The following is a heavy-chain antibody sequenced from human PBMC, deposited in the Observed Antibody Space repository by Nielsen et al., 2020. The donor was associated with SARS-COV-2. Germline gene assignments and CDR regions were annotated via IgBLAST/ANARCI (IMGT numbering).Heavy chain of an antibody. J-gene: IGHJ5*02. Sequence: GGSLRLSCAASGFTFSSYWMSWVRQAPGKGLEWVANIKQDGSEKYYVDSVKGRFTISRDNAKNSLYLQMNSLRAEDTALYHCASIKVRDSSWDNWFDPWGQGTLVTVSS. V-gene: IGHV3-7*03. CDR3: ASIKVRDSSWDNWFDP. D-gene: IGHD6-13*01. CDR1: GFTFSSYW. CDR2: IKQDGSEK.